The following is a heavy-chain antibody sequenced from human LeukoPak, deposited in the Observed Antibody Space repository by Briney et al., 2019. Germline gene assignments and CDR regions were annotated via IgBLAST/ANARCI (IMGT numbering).Heavy chain of an antibody. V-gene: IGHV3-30*18. Sequence: GGSLRLSWAASGFTFSSYGMHWVRQAPGKGLEWVAVISYDGSNKYYADSVKGRFTISRDNSKNTLYLQMNSLRAEDTAVYYCAKAGAAAGTPPTQHWGQGTLVTVSS. CDR1: GFTFSSYG. J-gene: IGHJ1*01. D-gene: IGHD6-13*01. CDR2: ISYDGSNK. CDR3: AKAGAAAGTPPTQH.